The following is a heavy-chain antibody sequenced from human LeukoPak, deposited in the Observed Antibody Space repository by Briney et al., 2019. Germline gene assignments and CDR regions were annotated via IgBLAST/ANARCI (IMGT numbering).Heavy chain of an antibody. J-gene: IGHJ4*02. D-gene: IGHD6-13*01. CDR1: GITFNSYA. Sequence: GGSLRLTCAASGITFNSYAMSWVRQAPGKGLEWVSAIDGSGTYTYYADSVKGRFTISRDNSKKTLYVQMNSLRAEDTAVYYCAKHLSSSAPGRAPDHWGQGTLVTVSS. CDR2: IDGSGTYT. CDR3: AKHLSSSAPGRAPDH. V-gene: IGHV3-23*01.